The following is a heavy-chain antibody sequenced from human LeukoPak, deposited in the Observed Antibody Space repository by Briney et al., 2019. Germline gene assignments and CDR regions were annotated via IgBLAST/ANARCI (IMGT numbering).Heavy chain of an antibody. V-gene: IGHV3-30-3*01. Sequence: GGSLRLSCAASGFTFSSYAMHWVRQAPGKGLEWVAVISYDGSNKYYADSVKGRFTISRDNSKNTLYLQMNSLRAEDTAVYYCVRWELLVWGQGTLVTVSS. CDR2: ISYDGSNK. J-gene: IGHJ4*02. D-gene: IGHD1-26*01. CDR1: GFTFSSYA. CDR3: VRWELLV.